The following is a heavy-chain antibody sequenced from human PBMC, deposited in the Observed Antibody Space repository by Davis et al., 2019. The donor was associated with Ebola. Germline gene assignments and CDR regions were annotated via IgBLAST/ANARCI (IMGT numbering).Heavy chain of an antibody. CDR3: ARRNGYSFKQEWFDP. Sequence: PGGSLRLSCQISGYNFVNYWITWVRQVAGKDLEWIGKIDPSDSYTKYSPSFQGHVTMSVDKSISTAYLQWSSLKASDTAIYYCARRNGYSFKQEWFDPWGPGTQVTVSS. CDR1: GYNFVNYW. D-gene: IGHD1-26*01. CDR2: IDPSDSYT. V-gene: IGHV5-10-1*01. J-gene: IGHJ5*02.